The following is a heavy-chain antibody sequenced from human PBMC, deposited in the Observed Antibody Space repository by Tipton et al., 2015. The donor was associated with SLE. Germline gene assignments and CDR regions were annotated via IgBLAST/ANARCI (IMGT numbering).Heavy chain of an antibody. V-gene: IGHV4-59*08. J-gene: IGHJ2*01. CDR1: GGSISSYY. Sequence: TLSLTCTVSGGSISSYYWTWIRQPPGKGLEWIGYIYYSGSTYYNPSLKSRVTISVDTSKNQFSLKLSSVTAADTAVYYCARQRIAVAGTGYWYFDLWGRGTLVTVSS. CDR2: IYYSGST. CDR3: ARQRIAVAGTGYWYFDL. D-gene: IGHD6-19*01.